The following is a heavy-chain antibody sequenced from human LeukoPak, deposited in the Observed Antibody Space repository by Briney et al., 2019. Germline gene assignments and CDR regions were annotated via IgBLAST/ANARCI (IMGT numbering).Heavy chain of an antibody. V-gene: IGHV3-21*01. CDR3: ARTQLNSYYYYMDV. Sequence: PGGSLRLSCAASGFTFGTYSMNWVRQAPGGGLEWVSSVSSSSSYIYYADSLKGRFTISRDNAKNSLYLQMNSLRAEDTAVYYCARTQLNSYYYYMDVWGKGTTVTVSS. CDR2: VSSSSSYI. J-gene: IGHJ6*03. CDR1: GFTFGTYS. D-gene: IGHD2-2*01.